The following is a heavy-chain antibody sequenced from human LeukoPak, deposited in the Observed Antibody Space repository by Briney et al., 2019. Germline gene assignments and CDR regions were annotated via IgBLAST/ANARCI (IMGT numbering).Heavy chain of an antibody. Sequence: SETLSLTCTVSGGSISSTSYYWAWIRQPPGKGLEWIGSIYYSGSTYHSGTTYYNPSLKSRVTISVDTSKNQFSLDLSSVTAADTAVYYCARLQWLVLPFDYWGQGTLVTVSS. CDR2: IYYSGSTYHSGTT. V-gene: IGHV4-39*01. J-gene: IGHJ4*02. CDR1: GGSISSTSYY. D-gene: IGHD6-19*01. CDR3: ARLQWLVLPFDY.